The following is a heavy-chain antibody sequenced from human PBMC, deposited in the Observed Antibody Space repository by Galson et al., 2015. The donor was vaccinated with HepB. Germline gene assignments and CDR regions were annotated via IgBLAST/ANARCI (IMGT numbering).Heavy chain of an antibody. CDR3: ARREYLLLDYWYFDL. V-gene: IGHV3-11*06. CDR1: GFTFSDYY. Sequence: SLRLSCAASGFTFSDYYMSWIRQAPGKGLEWVSYISSSSSYTNYADSVKGRFTISRDNAKNSLYLQMNSLRAEDTAVYYCARREYLLLDYWYFDLWGRGTLVTVSS. D-gene: IGHD2-2*01. CDR2: ISSSSSYT. J-gene: IGHJ2*01.